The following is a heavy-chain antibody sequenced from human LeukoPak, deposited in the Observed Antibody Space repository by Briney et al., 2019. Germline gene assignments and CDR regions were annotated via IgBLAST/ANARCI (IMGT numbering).Heavy chain of an antibody. CDR3: ARDPSYYYGSGSYRYYYYYMDV. CDR1: GGSISSSNW. D-gene: IGHD3-10*01. J-gene: IGHJ6*03. Sequence: SETLSLTCAVSGGSISSSNWWSWVRQPPGKGLEWIGEIYHSGSTNYNPSLKSRVTISVDKSKNQFSLKLSSVTAADTAVYYCARDPSYYYGSGSYRYYYYYMDVWGKGTTVTISS. V-gene: IGHV4-4*02. CDR2: IYHSGST.